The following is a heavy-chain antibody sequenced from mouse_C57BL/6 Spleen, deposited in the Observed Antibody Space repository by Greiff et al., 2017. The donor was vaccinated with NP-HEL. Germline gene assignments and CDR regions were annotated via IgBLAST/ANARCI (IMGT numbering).Heavy chain of an antibody. D-gene: IGHD3-1*01. CDR2: IYPGDGDT. CDR1: GYAFSSSW. CDR3: ARSGDKGY. J-gene: IGHJ2*01. Sequence: VQLQESGPELVKPGASVKISCKASGYAFSSSWMNWVKQRPGKGLEWIGRIYPGDGDTNYNGKFKGKATLTADKSSSTAYMQLSSLTSEDSAVSFCARSGDKGYWGQGTTLTVSS. V-gene: IGHV1-82*01.